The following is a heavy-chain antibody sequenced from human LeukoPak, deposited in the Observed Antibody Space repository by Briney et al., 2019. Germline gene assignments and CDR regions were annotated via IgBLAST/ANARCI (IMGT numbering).Heavy chain of an antibody. Sequence: PSETLSLTCTVSGGSISSGGYYWSWIRQHPGKGLEWIGYIYYSGSTYYNPSLKSRVTISVDTSKNQFSLKLSSVTAADTAVYYCARQGTAGRSYYYYYMDVWGKGTTVTVSS. CDR1: GGSISSGGYY. CDR2: IYYSGST. D-gene: IGHD6-13*01. CDR3: ARQGTAGRSYYYYYMDV. V-gene: IGHV4-31*03. J-gene: IGHJ6*03.